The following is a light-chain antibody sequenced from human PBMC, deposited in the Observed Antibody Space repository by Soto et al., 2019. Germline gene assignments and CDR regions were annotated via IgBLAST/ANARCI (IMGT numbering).Light chain of an antibody. CDR2: EVT. Sequence: QAVVTQPPSASGSPGQSVTISCTGTNSDVGGYTSVSWYQRHPGKGPKLMIYEVTKRPSGVPDRFSGSKFGNTASLTVSGLQAEDEADYYCSSYAGSNNFVVFGGGTQLTVL. V-gene: IGLV2-8*01. CDR1: NSDVGGYTS. J-gene: IGLJ2*01. CDR3: SSYAGSNNFVV.